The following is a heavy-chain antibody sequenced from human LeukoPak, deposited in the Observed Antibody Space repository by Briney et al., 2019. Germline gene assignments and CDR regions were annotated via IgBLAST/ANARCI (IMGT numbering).Heavy chain of an antibody. V-gene: IGHV4-39*07. CDR1: GGSISSSSYY. Sequence: SETLSLTCTVSGGSISSSSYYWGWIRQPPGKGLEWIGSIYYSGSTNYNPSLKSRVTISVDTSKNQFSLKLSSVTAADTAVYYCARGHPRPQWELPARRLYYFDYWGQGTLVTVSS. CDR2: IYYSGST. J-gene: IGHJ4*02. CDR3: ARGHPRPQWELPARRLYYFDY. D-gene: IGHD1-26*01.